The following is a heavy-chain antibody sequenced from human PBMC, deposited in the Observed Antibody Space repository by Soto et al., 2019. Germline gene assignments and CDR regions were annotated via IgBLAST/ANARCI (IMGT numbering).Heavy chain of an antibody. CDR1: GASISVHSYY. Sequence: SETLSLTCTVSGASISVHSYYWTWIRQPPGKGLEWIGSSYYSGTTYFNPSLKSRATISVDTSKNQFSLRLTSVTAADTAIYYCTGRYNWNDKYFDPWGPGALVTVS. CDR3: TGRYNWNDKYFDP. D-gene: IGHD1-20*01. J-gene: IGHJ5*02. V-gene: IGHV4-39*01. CDR2: SYYSGTT.